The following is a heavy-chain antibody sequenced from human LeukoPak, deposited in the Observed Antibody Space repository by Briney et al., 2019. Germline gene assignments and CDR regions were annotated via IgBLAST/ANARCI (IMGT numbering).Heavy chain of an antibody. Sequence: GGSLRLSCAASGFTFTNAWMHWVRQAPGKGLEWVGRIKTKSEGGTIDYAAPVRGRFTISRDDSENTLYLQMNSLKTEDTAVYYCTTDSGDVSGSYSDFDYWGQGTLVTVSS. D-gene: IGHD1-26*01. CDR3: TTDSGDVSGSYSDFDY. CDR1: GFTFTNAW. CDR2: IKTKSEGGTI. V-gene: IGHV3-15*07. J-gene: IGHJ4*02.